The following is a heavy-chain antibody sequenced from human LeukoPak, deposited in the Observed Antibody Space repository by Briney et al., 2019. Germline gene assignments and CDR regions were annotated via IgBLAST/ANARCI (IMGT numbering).Heavy chain of an antibody. CDR2: IYHSGST. CDR3: AIFRFGFGY. J-gene: IGHJ4*02. CDR1: GGALSSSKW. D-gene: IGHD3-3*01. Sequence: SETPSPPFAGSGGALSSSKWGSWGRPPPREGLEWIGEIYHSGSTNYNPSLKSRVTISVDKSKNQFSLKLSSVTAADTAVYYCAIFRFGFGYWGQGTLVTVSS. V-gene: IGHV4-4*02.